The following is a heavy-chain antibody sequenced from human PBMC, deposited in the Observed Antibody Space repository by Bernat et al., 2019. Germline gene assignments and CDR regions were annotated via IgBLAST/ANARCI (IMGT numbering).Heavy chain of an antibody. D-gene: IGHD5-12*01. CDR3: ARDQAPVDIVPGDFDY. V-gene: IGHV4-39*07. J-gene: IGHJ4*02. Sequence: QLQLQESGPGLVKPSETLSLTCTVSGGSISSSSYYWGWIRQPPGKGLEWIGSIYYSGSTYYNPSLKSRVTISVDTSKNQFSLKLSSVTAADTAVYYCARDQAPVDIVPGDFDYWGQGTLVTVSS. CDR2: IYYSGST. CDR1: GGSISSSSYY.